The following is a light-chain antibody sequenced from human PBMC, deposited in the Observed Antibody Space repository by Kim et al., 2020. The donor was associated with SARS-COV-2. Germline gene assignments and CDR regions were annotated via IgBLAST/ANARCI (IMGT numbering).Light chain of an antibody. CDR2: GAS. V-gene: IGKV1-39*01. J-gene: IGKJ4*01. Sequence: ASVRDSVTIPCRASESITTYLNWYQKKPGKAPKLLIYGASTLQGGVPSRFSGSGYGTDFSLTISSLQPEDFGTYYCQESYDTPLTFGGGTKVDIK. CDR1: ESITTY. CDR3: QESYDTPLT.